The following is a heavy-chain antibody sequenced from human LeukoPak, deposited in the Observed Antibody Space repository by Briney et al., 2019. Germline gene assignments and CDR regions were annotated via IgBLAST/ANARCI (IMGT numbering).Heavy chain of an antibody. CDR3: ARRGYFDSSGCLF. CDR1: GGSLRSTTYF. J-gene: IGHJ4*02. CDR2: IYFSGTT. D-gene: IGHD3-22*01. Sequence: KPSETLSLTCTVSGGSLRSTTYFWGWIRPPPGEGLEWIWTIYFSGTTYYDPSLEGRVTISVDTSKNQFSLKLSSVTAADTAVYYCARRGYFDSSGCLFWGQGTLVTVSS. V-gene: IGHV4-39*01.